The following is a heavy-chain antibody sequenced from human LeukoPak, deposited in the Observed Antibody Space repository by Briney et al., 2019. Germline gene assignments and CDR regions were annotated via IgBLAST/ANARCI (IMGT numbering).Heavy chain of an antibody. D-gene: IGHD3-22*01. CDR2: IIPIFGTV. V-gene: IGHV1-69*13. Sequence: SVKVSCKASGGSFSTYTISWVRRAPGQGLEWMGGIIPIFGTVNYGQKFQGRVTVTADESTSTAYMELSSLRSEDTAVYYCARDNGQIFDSNRFAFDTWGQGTMVTVSS. CDR3: ARDNGQIFDSNRFAFDT. CDR1: GGSFSTYT. J-gene: IGHJ3*02.